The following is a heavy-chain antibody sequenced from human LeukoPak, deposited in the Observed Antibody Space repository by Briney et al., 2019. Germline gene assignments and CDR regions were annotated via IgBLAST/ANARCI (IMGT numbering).Heavy chain of an antibody. D-gene: IGHD4-11*01. J-gene: IGHJ4*02. V-gene: IGHV3-7*01. CDR1: GFTFSSYW. Sequence: GGSLRLSCAASGFTFSSYWMSWVRQAPGKGLEWVANTKRDGSAIYYVDSVKGRFTISRDNAKNSLYLQMTSLTAEDTGVYYCATSADSPGNSWGQGTLITVSS. CDR2: TKRDGSAI. CDR3: ATSADSPGNS.